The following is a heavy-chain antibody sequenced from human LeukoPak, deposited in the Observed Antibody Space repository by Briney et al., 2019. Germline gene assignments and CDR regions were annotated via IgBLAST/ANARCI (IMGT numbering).Heavy chain of an antibody. V-gene: IGHV4-34*01. CDR2: INHSGST. Sequence: SETLSLTCAVYGGSFSGYYWSWIRQPQGKGLEWIGEINHSGSTNYNPSLKSRVTISVDTSKNQFSLKLSSVTAADTAVYYCARSRGNYGSGTLRNYFDYWGQGTLVTVSS. CDR3: ARSRGNYGSGTLRNYFDY. J-gene: IGHJ4*02. D-gene: IGHD3-10*01. CDR1: GGSFSGYY.